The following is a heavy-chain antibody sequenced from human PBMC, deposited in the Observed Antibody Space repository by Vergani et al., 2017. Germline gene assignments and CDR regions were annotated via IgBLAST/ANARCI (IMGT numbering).Heavy chain of an antibody. D-gene: IGHD4-17*01. CDR3: AKDGRENSDYGYFDY. J-gene: IGHJ4*02. CDR1: GFDFSSYI. V-gene: IGHV3-30*15. Sequence: QVKLEESGGGVVQPGRSLRLSCVVSGFDFSSYIMNWVRQAPGKGLEWVSFVSTGTKSQSYAESVKGRFTISRDTSKKTLSLQMRSLRADDTAVYYCAKDGRENSDYGYFDYWGQGTLVTVSS. CDR2: VSTGTKSQ.